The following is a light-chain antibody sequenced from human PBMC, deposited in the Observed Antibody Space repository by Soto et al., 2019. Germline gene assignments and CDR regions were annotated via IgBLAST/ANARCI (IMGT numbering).Light chain of an antibody. J-gene: IGKJ2*01. CDR2: KAS. Sequence: DIQMTQSPSTLSASVGDRFTVTCRASQSISSWLAWYQQKPGKAPKLLIYKASSLESGVPSRFSGSGSGTEFTLTINSLQPDDFATYYCQQYYSYAYTFGQGTKLEIK. CDR1: QSISSW. V-gene: IGKV1-5*03. CDR3: QQYYSYAYT.